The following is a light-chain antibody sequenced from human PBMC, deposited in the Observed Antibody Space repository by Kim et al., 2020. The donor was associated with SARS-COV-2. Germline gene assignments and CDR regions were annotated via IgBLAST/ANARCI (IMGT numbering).Light chain of an antibody. CDR1: KLGDKY. CDR2: QDS. J-gene: IGLJ2*01. Sequence: VYRGQTASITCSGDKLGDKYACWYQQKPGQSPVLVIYQDSKRPSGIPERFSGSNSGNTATLTIRGTQAMDEADYYCQAWDSSTNVVFGGGTQLTVL. CDR3: QAWDSSTNVV. V-gene: IGLV3-1*01.